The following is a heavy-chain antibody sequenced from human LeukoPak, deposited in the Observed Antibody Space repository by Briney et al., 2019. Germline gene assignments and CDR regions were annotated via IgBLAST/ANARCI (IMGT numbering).Heavy chain of an antibody. CDR3: ARDNILSY. Sequence: PGGSLRLSCAASGFTFTDYWMGWVRQAPGKRPEWVANIKQDGSENYYVDSVKGRFTVSRDNAKNSIYLQMNSLRVEDTAVYYCARDNILSYWGQGTLVTVSS. CDR2: IKQDGSEN. CDR1: GFTFTDYW. J-gene: IGHJ4*02. V-gene: IGHV3-7*01.